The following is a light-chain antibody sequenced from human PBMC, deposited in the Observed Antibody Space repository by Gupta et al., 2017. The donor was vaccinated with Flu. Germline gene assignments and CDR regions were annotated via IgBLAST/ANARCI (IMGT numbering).Light chain of an antibody. J-gene: IGKJ1*01. Sequence: DRVTITCRASQGISNYLAWYQQKPGKPPNLLIYAASTLQSGVPSRFSGSGSGPVFTLTISSLQPEDFATYYCQQLNSYPRTFGQGTKVEIK. V-gene: IGKV1-9*01. CDR3: QQLNSYPRT. CDR1: QGISNY. CDR2: AAS.